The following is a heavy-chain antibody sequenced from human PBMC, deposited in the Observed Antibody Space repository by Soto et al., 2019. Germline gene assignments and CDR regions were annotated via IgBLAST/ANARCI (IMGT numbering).Heavy chain of an antibody. CDR1: GGSFSSNNFY. V-gene: IGHV4-30-4*01. J-gene: IGHJ3*02. Sequence: SEILSLTCTVSGGSFSSNNFYWSWIRQPPGKGLEWIGYIYYSGSTYYNPSLKSRVTISVDTSKNQFSLKLSSVTAADTAVYYCARAYYDSSGYYFRGAFDIWGQGTMVTVSS. D-gene: IGHD3-22*01. CDR2: IYYSGST. CDR3: ARAYYDSSGYYFRGAFDI.